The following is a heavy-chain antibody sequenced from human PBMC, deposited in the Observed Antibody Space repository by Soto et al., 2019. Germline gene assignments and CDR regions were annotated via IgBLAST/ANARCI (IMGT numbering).Heavy chain of an antibody. CDR3: ARGREPTVVPAAKYYYYYYYMDV. D-gene: IGHD2-2*01. J-gene: IGHJ6*03. CDR1: GGSFSGYY. CDR2: INHSGST. V-gene: IGHV4-34*01. Sequence: QVQLQQWGAGLLKPSETLSLTCAVYGGSFSGYYWSWIRQPPGKGLEWIGEINHSGSTNYNPSLKSRVPISVDTSKNQFSLQLSSVTAADTAVYYCARGREPTVVPAAKYYYYYYYMDVWGKGTTVTVSS.